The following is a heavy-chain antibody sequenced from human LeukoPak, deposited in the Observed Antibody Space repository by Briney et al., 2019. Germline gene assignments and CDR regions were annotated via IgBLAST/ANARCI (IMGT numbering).Heavy chain of an antibody. CDR1: GFTFSSYS. CDR2: ISSSSSTI. V-gene: IGHV3-48*02. Sequence: GGALRLSCAASGFTFSSYSMTWVPQAPGKVLERVSYISSSSSTIYYADSVKGRFTISRDNAKNSLYLQMNSLRDEDTAVYYCARDRVEWELHPIDYWGQGTLVTVSS. J-gene: IGHJ4*02. CDR3: ARDRVEWELHPIDY. D-gene: IGHD1-26*01.